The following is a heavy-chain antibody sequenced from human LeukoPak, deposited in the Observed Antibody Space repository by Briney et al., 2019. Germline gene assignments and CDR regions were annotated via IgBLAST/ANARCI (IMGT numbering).Heavy chain of an antibody. CDR3: ARGILADDIMTGP. CDR2: VSAYNGDT. Sequence: ASVKVSFKTSGYTFSSYGITWVRQAPGQGLEWMGWVSAYNGDTKYAQKLQDRVTMTTDTSTTTAYMELRSLRSDDTAVYYCARGILADDIMTGPWGQGTRVTVSS. V-gene: IGHV1-18*01. J-gene: IGHJ5*02. D-gene: IGHD3-9*01. CDR1: GYTFSSYG.